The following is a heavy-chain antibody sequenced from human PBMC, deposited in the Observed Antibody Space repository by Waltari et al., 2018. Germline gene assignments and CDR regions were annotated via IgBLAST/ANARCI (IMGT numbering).Heavy chain of an antibody. D-gene: IGHD3-3*01. Sequence: QVQLQESGPGLVKPSQTLSLTCTVSGGSISSGSYYWSWIRQPAGKGLEWIGRIYTRGSTNYNPSLKSRVTISVDTSKNQFSLKLSSVTAADTAVYYCAREKDYDFWSGYPPYYYYGMDVWGQGTTVTVSS. CDR1: GGSISSGSYY. CDR2: IYTRGST. CDR3: AREKDYDFWSGYPPYYYYGMDV. J-gene: IGHJ6*02. V-gene: IGHV4-61*02.